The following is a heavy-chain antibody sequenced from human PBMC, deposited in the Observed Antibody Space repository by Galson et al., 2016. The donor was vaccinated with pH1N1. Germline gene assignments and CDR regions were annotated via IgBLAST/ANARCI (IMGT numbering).Heavy chain of an antibody. CDR1: GYSICRGYY. CDR2: IYHSGST. V-gene: IGHV4-38-2*01. Sequence: LSLTCVVSGYSICRGYYCGWVRQPPGKGLEWIGSIYHSGSTYYNPSLKSRVTISLGTSKNQFSLKLRSVTAADTAVYYCEYGSNLDAFDMWGQGTMVTVSS. CDR3: EYGSNLDAFDM. D-gene: IGHD5-24*01. J-gene: IGHJ3*02.